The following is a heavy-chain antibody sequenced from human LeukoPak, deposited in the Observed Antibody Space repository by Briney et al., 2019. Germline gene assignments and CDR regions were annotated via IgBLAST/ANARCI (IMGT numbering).Heavy chain of an antibody. CDR3: ARQRAFYDSSGYYPDY. CDR2: INHSGST. D-gene: IGHD3-22*01. Sequence: SETLSLTCAVYGGSFSGYYWSWIRQPPGKGLEWIGEINHSGSTNYNPSLKSRVTISVDTSKNQFSLKLSSVTAADTAVYYCARQRAFYDSSGYYPDYWGQGTLVTVSS. J-gene: IGHJ4*02. V-gene: IGHV4-34*01. CDR1: GGSFSGYY.